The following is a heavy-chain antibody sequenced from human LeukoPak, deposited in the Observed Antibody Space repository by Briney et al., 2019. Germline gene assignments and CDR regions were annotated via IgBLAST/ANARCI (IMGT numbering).Heavy chain of an antibody. J-gene: IGHJ4*02. CDR2: ISGSGGST. Sequence: GGSLRLSCAASGFTFSSYAMSWVRQAPGKGLEWVSAISGSGGSTYYADSVKGRFTISRDNSKNTLYLQMNSLRAEDTAVYYCTDSSSSWYGEGYYFDYWGQGTLVTASS. V-gene: IGHV3-23*01. CDR1: GFTFSSYA. D-gene: IGHD6-13*01. CDR3: TDSSSSWYGEGYYFDY.